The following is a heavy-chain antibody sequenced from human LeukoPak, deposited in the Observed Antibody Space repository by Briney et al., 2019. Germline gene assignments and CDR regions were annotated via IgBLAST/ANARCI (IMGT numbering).Heavy chain of an antibody. D-gene: IGHD3-22*01. V-gene: IGHV1-46*01. Sequence: ASVKVSCKASGYTFTSYYMHWVRQAPEQGLEWMGIINPSGGSTSYAQKFQGRVTMTRDTSTSTVYMELSSLRSEDTAVYYCARGAVTYYDSSGYHYWDQGTLVTVSS. CDR1: GYTFTSYY. CDR2: INPSGGST. CDR3: ARGAVTYYDSSGYHY. J-gene: IGHJ4*02.